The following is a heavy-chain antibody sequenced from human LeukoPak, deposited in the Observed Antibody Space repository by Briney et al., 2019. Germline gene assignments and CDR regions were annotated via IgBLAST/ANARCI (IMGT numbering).Heavy chain of an antibody. D-gene: IGHD3-10*01. CDR2: IYTSGST. CDR1: GGPISSYY. Sequence: AETLSLPCTVSGGPISSYYWSWIRQPAAKGLEWIGRIYTSGSTTYNPSLKSRVTISVDTPKNQFSLKLSSVTAADTPVYYFARDSGTTGEGKFDAWGEGSLLTVYS. CDR3: ARDSGTTGEGKFDA. J-gene: IGHJ5*02. V-gene: IGHV4-4*07.